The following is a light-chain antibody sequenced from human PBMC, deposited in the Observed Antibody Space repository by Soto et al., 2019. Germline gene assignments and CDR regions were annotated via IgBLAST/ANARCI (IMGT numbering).Light chain of an antibody. J-gene: IGKJ1*01. CDR2: AAS. CDR1: QSISSY. V-gene: IGKV1-39*01. Sequence: DIQMTQSPSSLSASVGDRVTITCRASQSISSYLNWYQQKPGKAPKLLIYAASSLQSGVPSRFSGSGSGTDFTLTISSLQPEDFATYYCQESYNILTWKFGQGTKVDIK. CDR3: QESYNILTWK.